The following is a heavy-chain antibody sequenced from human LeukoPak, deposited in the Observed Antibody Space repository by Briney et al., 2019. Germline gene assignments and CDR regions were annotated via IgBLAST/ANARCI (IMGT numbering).Heavy chain of an antibody. V-gene: IGHV4-30-4*01. CDR2: IYYSGST. CDR1: GVSISRGDYY. J-gene: IGHJ4*02. Sequence: PSETLSLTCTVSGVSISRGDYYWRWIRQPPGKGLEWIGYIYYSGSTDYNPSLKSRVIISVDTSKNQFSLKLTSVTAADTAVYYCARGKSKFDYWGQGTLVTVSS. CDR3: ARGKSKFDY.